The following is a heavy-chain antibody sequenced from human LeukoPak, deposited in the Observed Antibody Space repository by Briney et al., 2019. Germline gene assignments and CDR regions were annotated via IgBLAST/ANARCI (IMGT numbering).Heavy chain of an antibody. J-gene: IGHJ4*02. CDR1: GDSISRSNFY. CDR2: VHYSGST. Sequence: PSETLSLICTVSGDSISRSNFYWGWIRQPPGKGLEWVGSVHYSGSTYYNPSLKSRVTISVDTSKNQFSLKLTSVTAADTAVYYCARPTYYDNSGYYYWGQGTLVTVSS. D-gene: IGHD3-22*01. V-gene: IGHV4-39*01. CDR3: ARPTYYDNSGYYY.